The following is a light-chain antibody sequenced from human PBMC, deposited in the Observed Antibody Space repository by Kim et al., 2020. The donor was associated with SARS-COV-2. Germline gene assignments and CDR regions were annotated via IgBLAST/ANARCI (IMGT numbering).Light chain of an antibody. CDR1: KLGDKY. J-gene: IGLJ3*02. CDR2: QHR. CDR3: QAWDNGAVV. Sequence: APGRTAVIPLSGHKLGDKYASNWYQQRPGQSPVLVIYQHRKRPFGIPERFSGFKSGNTATLTIRETQTMDEAVYYCQAWDNGAVVFGGGTQLTVL. V-gene: IGLV3-1*01.